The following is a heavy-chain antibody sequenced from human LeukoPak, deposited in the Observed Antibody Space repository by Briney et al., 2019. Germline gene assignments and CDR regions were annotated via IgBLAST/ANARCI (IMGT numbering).Heavy chain of an antibody. Sequence: SETLSLTCAVYGGSFSGYYWSWTRQPPGKGLEWIGEINHSGSTNYNPSLESRVTISVDTSKNQFSLKLSSVTAADTAVYYCARGANPIVVVPAATGFDYWGQGTLVTVSS. D-gene: IGHD2-2*01. CDR1: GGSFSGYY. V-gene: IGHV4-34*01. CDR3: ARGANPIVVVPAATGFDY. J-gene: IGHJ4*02. CDR2: INHSGST.